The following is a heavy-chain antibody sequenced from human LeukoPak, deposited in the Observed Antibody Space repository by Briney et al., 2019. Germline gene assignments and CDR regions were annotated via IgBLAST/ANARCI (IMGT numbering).Heavy chain of an antibody. CDR1: GFTFSSYA. V-gene: IGHV3-23*01. J-gene: IGHJ4*02. CDR3: AKGGSYDPIAAAGISSD. CDR2: ISGSGGST. Sequence: GGSLRLSCAASGFTFSSYAMSWVRQAPGKGLEWVSAISGSGGSTYYADSVKGRFTISRDNSKNTLYLQMNSLRAEDTAVYYCAKGGSYDPIAAAGISSDWGQGTLVTVSS. D-gene: IGHD6-13*01.